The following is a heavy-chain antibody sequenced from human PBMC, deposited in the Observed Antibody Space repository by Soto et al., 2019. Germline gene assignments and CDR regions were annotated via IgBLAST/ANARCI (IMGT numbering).Heavy chain of an antibody. Sequence: LRLSCAVSGFTFISYAMSWVRQDPGKGLEWVSAISGSGDSTYYAASVKGRFTISRDNSKNTLYLQMNSLRAEDAAVYYCARGLYAYNEVGIGYWGQGTLVTVSS. J-gene: IGHJ4*02. CDR1: GFTFISYA. V-gene: IGHV3-23*01. D-gene: IGHD2-2*01. CDR2: ISGSGDST. CDR3: ARGLYAYNEVGIGY.